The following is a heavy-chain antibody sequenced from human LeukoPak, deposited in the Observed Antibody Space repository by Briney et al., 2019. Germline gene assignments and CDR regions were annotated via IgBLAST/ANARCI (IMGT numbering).Heavy chain of an antibody. V-gene: IGHV4-59*01. Sequence: PSETLSLTCTVSGGSISSYYWSWIRQPPGKGLEWIGYIYYSGSTNYNPSLKSRVTISVDTSKNQFSLKLSSVTAADTAVYYCARTERSYYYMDVWGKGTTVTVSS. D-gene: IGHD1-26*01. CDR1: GGSISSYY. CDR2: IYYSGST. J-gene: IGHJ6*03. CDR3: ARTERSYYYMDV.